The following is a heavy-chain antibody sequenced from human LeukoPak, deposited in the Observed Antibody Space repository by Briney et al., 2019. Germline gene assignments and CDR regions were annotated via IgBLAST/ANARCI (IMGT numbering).Heavy chain of an antibody. CDR2: MYTEGDTT. CDR1: GFTFSSYW. D-gene: IGHD2-2*01. CDR3: ARGWRHCQPGATFDY. J-gene: IGHJ4*02. Sequence: PGGSLRLSCAASGFTFSSYWMHWVRQVPGKGLVWVSRMYTEGDTTSYADSVKGRFTTSRDNANNIVYLQMNSLRVDDTGEYYCARGWRHCQPGATFDYWGQGTVVTVSS. V-gene: IGHV3-74*01.